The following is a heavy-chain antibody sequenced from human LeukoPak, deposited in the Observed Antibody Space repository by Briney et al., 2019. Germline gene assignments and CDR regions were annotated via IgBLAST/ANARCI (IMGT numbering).Heavy chain of an antibody. J-gene: IGHJ4*02. Sequence: SETLPLTCVVSGGSISGYYWTWIRQPPGKGLEWIGYTYYRGSSSFNPSLRSRVTISVDMSKNQVSLKLTSVTAADTAVYYCARERLVDLATIFDYWGQGALVTVSS. CDR2: TYYRGSS. CDR1: GGSISGYY. V-gene: IGHV4-59*01. D-gene: IGHD5-24*01. CDR3: ARERLVDLATIFDY.